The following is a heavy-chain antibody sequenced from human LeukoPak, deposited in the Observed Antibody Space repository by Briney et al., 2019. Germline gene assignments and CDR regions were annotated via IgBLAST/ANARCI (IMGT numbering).Heavy chain of an antibody. V-gene: IGHV4-31*03. CDR3: ARGIAVAGTDYFDY. Sequence: SETLSLTCTVSGGSISSGGYYWSWIRQHPGKGLEWIGYIYYSGSTYYNPSLKSRVTISVGTSKNQFSLKLSSVTAADTAVYYCARGIAVAGTDYFDYWGQGTLVTVSS. J-gene: IGHJ4*02. D-gene: IGHD6-19*01. CDR2: IYYSGST. CDR1: GGSISSGGYY.